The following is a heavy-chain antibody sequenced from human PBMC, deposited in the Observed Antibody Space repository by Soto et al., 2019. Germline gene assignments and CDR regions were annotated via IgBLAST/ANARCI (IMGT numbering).Heavy chain of an antibody. CDR1: GFRVSSYV. V-gene: IGHV3-23*01. CDR2: ISGSAGST. CDR3: ATYSSGWPFGY. D-gene: IGHD6-19*01. Sequence: EVQLLESGGGLVQPGGSLRLSCAASGFRVSSYVMSWVRQAPGKGLEWVSGISGSAGSTYYADSVKGRFTISRDNSKNTLYLQMNSLRAEDTAVYYCATYSSGWPFGYWGQGTLVTVSS. J-gene: IGHJ4*02.